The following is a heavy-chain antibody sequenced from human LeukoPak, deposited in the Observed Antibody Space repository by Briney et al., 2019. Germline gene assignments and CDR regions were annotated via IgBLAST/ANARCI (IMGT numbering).Heavy chain of an antibody. CDR3: ARISSSFLVDAFDI. D-gene: IGHD6-13*01. J-gene: IGHJ3*02. V-gene: IGHV4-61*02. CDR2: IYTSGST. Sequence: SETLSLTCTVSGGSISSGGYYWSWIRQPAGKGLEWIGRIYTSGSTNYNPSLKSRVTMSVDTSKNQFSLKLSSVTAADTAVYYCARISSSFLVDAFDIWGQGTMVTVSS. CDR1: GGSISSGGYY.